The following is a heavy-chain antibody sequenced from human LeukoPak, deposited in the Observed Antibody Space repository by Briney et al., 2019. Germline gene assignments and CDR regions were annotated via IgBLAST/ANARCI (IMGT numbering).Heavy chain of an antibody. D-gene: IGHD1-1*01. J-gene: IGHJ6*03. CDR3: AKGNAYSDYYMDV. CDR2: ISWDGVST. Sequence: GGSLRLSCAASGFTFDDYSIHWVRQAPGKGLEWVSFISWDGVSTYYADSVKGRFTISRDNSKNSLYLQMNSLRTEDTALYYCAKGNAYSDYYMDVWGKGTTDTVSS. V-gene: IGHV3-43*01. CDR1: GFTFDDYS.